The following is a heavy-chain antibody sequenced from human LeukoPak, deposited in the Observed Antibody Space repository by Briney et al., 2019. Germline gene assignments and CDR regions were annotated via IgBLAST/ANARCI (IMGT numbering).Heavy chain of an antibody. CDR2: ISSSGSTI. CDR1: GFTFSSYE. D-gene: IGHD3-3*01. J-gene: IGHJ6*03. Sequence: GGSLRLSCAASGFTFSSYEKNWVRQAPGKGLEWVSYISSSGSTIYYADSVKGRFTISRDNSKNTLYLQMNSLRAEDTAVYYCARGRYYDFWSGYLAPTNYYYYYYMDVWGKGTTVTVSS. V-gene: IGHV3-48*03. CDR3: ARGRYYDFWSGYLAPTNYYYYYYMDV.